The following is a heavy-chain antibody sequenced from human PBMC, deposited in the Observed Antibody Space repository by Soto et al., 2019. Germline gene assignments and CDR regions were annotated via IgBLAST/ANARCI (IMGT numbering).Heavy chain of an antibody. J-gene: IGHJ4*02. V-gene: IGHV3-74*01. D-gene: IGHD3-16*01. CDR2: INNVGTIT. CDR1: GSTFSDYW. Sequence: EVQVVESGGGLVQPGDSLRLSCVVSGSTFSDYWMHWVRQAPGKGLVWVSRINNVGTITNYADSVKGRFTISRDNSKNTLYLQMNSLRPEDTALYYCARDGGAYWGQGTLVIVSS. CDR3: ARDGGAY.